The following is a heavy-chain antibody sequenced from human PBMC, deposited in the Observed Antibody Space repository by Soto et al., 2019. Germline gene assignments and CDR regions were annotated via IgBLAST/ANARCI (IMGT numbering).Heavy chain of an antibody. CDR2: IIPMFGTA. V-gene: IGHV1-69*01. CDR1: GGTFSSHA. D-gene: IGHD3-22*01. Sequence: QVQLVQSGAEARKPGSSVKVSCKASGGTFSSHAISWVRQAPGQGLEWMGGIIPMFGTANHAQKFQGRVTIIADESTSTAYMELSSLRSEDTAIYYCARGWGYDSSDYYYAYWGQGTVVIVSS. J-gene: IGHJ4*02. CDR3: ARGWGYDSSDYYYAY.